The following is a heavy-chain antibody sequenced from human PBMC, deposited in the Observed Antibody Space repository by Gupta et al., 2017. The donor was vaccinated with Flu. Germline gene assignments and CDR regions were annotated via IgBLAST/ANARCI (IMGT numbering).Heavy chain of an antibody. CDR3: AGPSQVNKDYYYMDD. V-gene: IGHV7-4-1*02. D-gene: IGHD4-4*01. CDR2: INTNTGHP. Sequence: QVQLVQSGSELKKPGASVKISCKASGYTFTNYGLNWVRQAPGQRPEWMGWINTNTGHPIYAQGFTGRYVFSLDTSVSTAYLQINSLKAEDTAVYYCAGPSQVNKDYYYMDDWGKGTTVTVSS. J-gene: IGHJ6*03. CDR1: GYTFTNYG.